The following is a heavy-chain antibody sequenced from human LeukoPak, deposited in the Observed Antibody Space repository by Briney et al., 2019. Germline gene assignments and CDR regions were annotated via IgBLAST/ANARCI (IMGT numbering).Heavy chain of an antibody. CDR3: GKDISGEYSSGWFDY. CDR2: ISWNSGSI. CDR1: GFTFDDYA. V-gene: IGHV3-9*03. J-gene: IGHJ4*02. D-gene: IGHD6-19*01. Sequence: PGGSLRLSCAASGFTFDDYAMHWVRQAPGKGLEWVSGISWNSGSIGYADSVKGRFTISRDNAKNSLYLQMNSLRAEDMALYYCGKDISGEYSSGWFDYWGQGTLVTVSS.